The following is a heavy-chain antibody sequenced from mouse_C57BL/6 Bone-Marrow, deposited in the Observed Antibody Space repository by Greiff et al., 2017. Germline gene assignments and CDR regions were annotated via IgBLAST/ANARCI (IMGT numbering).Heavy chain of an antibody. Sequence: EVKLMESGGGLVQPGGSLKLSCAASGFTFSDYGMAWVRQAPRKGPEWVAFISNLAYSIYYADTVTGRFTISRENAKNTLYLEMSSLRSEDTAMYYCARHPWDAMDYWGQGTSVTVSS. CDR2: ISNLAYSI. CDR3: ARHPWDAMDY. V-gene: IGHV5-15*01. CDR1: GFTFSDYG. J-gene: IGHJ4*01. D-gene: IGHD4-1*01.